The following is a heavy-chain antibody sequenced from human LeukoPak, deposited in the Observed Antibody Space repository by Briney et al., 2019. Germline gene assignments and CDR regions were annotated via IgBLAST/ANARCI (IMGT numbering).Heavy chain of an antibody. V-gene: IGHV4-59*11. CDR1: GGSISSHY. CDR2: IYYSGST. J-gene: IGHJ5*02. Sequence: SKTLSLTCTVSGGSISSHYWSWIRQPPGKGLEWIGYIYYSGSTNYNPSLKSRVTISVDTSKNQFSLKLSSVTAADTAVYYCARERPYNWFDPWGQGTLSPSPQ. CDR3: ARERPYNWFDP.